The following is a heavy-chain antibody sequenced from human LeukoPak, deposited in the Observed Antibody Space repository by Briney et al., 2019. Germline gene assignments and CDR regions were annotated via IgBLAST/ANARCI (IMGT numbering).Heavy chain of an antibody. Sequence: ASVTVSCKASGHTFSDYYMHWWRQAPGQRLEWLGWINPKSGDTNFAQNFQGRVTMTRDTSISTAYMELSSLTSDDRAVYYCARGPNTGAFDAWGQGTLVTVSS. CDR2: INPKSGDT. CDR1: GHTFSDYY. D-gene: IGHD7-27*01. J-gene: IGHJ4*02. CDR3: ARGPNTGAFDA. V-gene: IGHV1-2*02.